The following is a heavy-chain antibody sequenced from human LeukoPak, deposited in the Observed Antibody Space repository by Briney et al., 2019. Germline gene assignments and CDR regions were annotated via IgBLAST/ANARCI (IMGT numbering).Heavy chain of an antibody. CDR2: IWYDGSNK. D-gene: IGHD3-10*01. V-gene: IGHV3-33*01. Sequence: GRSLRLSCAASGFTFSSYGMHWVRQAPGKGLEWVAVIWYDGSNKYYADSVKGRFTISRDNSKNTLYLQMNSLRAEDTAVYYCARDPLNYGSGSYFDYWGQGTLVTVSS. J-gene: IGHJ4*02. CDR1: GFTFSSYG. CDR3: ARDPLNYGSGSYFDY.